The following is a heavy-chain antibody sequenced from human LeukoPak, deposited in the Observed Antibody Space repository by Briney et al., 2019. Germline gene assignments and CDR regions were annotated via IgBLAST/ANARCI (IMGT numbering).Heavy chain of an antibody. CDR1: GYTFTGYY. J-gene: IGHJ6*02. Sequence: ASVKVSCKASGYTFTGYYMHWVRQAPGQGLEWMGWINSNSGGTNYAQKFQGRVTMTRDTSISTAYMELSRLRSDDTAVYYCASRSPRVAMDVWGQGTTVTVSS. CDR3: ASRSPRVAMDV. CDR2: INSNSGGT. D-gene: IGHD1-26*01. V-gene: IGHV1-2*02.